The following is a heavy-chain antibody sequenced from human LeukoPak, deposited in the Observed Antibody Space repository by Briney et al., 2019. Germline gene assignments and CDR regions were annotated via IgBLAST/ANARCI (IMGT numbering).Heavy chain of an antibody. CDR3: AKDPWGSRGYFDY. J-gene: IGHJ4*02. Sequence: PGGPLRLSCAASGFTFSRNAMIWVRQAPGKGLEWVSAISGSGSDTYYADSVKGRFTIFRDNSKNTVYLRMNSLRAEDTAVYYCAKDPWGSRGYFDYWGQGTLVTVSS. CDR1: GFTFSRNA. V-gene: IGHV3-23*01. D-gene: IGHD7-27*01. CDR2: ISGSGSDT.